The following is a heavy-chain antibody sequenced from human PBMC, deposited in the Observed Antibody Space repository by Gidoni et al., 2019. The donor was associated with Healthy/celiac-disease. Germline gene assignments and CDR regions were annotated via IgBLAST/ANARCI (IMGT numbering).Heavy chain of an antibody. Sequence: QVQLQQWGAGLLKPSETLSLTCAVYGGSFSGYYWSWIRQPPGKGLEWIGEINHSGSTNYNPSLKSRVTISVDTSKNQFSLKLSSVTAADTAVYYCARGPDLVWGFDPWGQGTLVTVSS. V-gene: IGHV4-34*01. CDR3: ARGPDLVWGFDP. J-gene: IGHJ5*02. CDR2: INHSGST. CDR1: GGSFSGYY. D-gene: IGHD2-8*01.